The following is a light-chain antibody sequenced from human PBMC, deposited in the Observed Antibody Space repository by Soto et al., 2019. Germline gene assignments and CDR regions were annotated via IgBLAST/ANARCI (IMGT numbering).Light chain of an antibody. CDR1: QTVSSSY. CDR3: QQYGSSPFT. CDR2: AAS. V-gene: IGKV3-20*01. Sequence: IALTQSPGTLSLSPGERATLSCRASQTVSSSYLAWYQQKPGQAPRLLIYAASNRAIDIPDRITGSGSGTDFTLTISGLEPEDFAVYYCQQYGSSPFTFGPGTKVDIK. J-gene: IGKJ3*01.